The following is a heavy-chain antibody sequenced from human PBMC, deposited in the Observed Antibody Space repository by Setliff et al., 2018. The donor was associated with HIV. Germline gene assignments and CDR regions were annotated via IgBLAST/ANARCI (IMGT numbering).Heavy chain of an antibody. J-gene: IGHJ6*02. CDR2: IIPIFGTA. Sequence: SVKVSCKASGYTFSSYAISWVRQAPGQGLEWMGGIIPIFGTANYAQKFQGRVTITADESTSTAYMELSSLRSEDTAVYYCARKGGSSPGGYYYGMDVWGQGTTVTVSS. CDR1: GYTFSSYA. CDR3: ARKGGSSPGGYYYGMDV. V-gene: IGHV1-69*13. D-gene: IGHD6-6*01.